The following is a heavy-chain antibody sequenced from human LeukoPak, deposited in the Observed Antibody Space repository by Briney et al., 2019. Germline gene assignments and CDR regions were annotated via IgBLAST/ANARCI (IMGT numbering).Heavy chain of an antibody. J-gene: IGHJ4*02. Sequence: GGSLRLSCAASGFSFDDYAMHWVRQAPGKGLEWVSGISWNSGSIGYADSVKGRFTISRDNAKNSLYLQMNSLRAEDTALYYCARDDYGDYWGQGTLVTVSS. CDR1: GFSFDDYA. CDR3: ARDDYGDY. CDR2: ISWNSGSI. V-gene: IGHV3-9*01.